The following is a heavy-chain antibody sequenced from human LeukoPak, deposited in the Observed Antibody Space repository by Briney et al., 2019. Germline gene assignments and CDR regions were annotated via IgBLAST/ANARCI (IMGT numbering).Heavy chain of an antibody. CDR2: IWYDGSNK. CDR3: ARDVLYGYSPFDP. D-gene: IGHD5-18*01. CDR1: GFTFSNYG. V-gene: IGHV3-33*01. Sequence: PGGSLRLSCAASGFTFSNYGMHWVRQAPGKGLEGVALIWYDGSNKYYADSVKGRFTISRDNSKNTLYLQMNSLRAEDTAVYYCARDVLYGYSPFDPWGQGTLVTVSS. J-gene: IGHJ5*02.